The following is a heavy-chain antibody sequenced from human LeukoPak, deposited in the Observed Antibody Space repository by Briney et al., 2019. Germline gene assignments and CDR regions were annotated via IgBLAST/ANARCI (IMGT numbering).Heavy chain of an antibody. J-gene: IGHJ6*03. CDR2: ISSSSSYI. D-gene: IGHD2-15*01. CDR3: AIQDIVRSYYYYMDV. Sequence: PGGSLRLSCAASGFTFSSYSMNWVRQAPGKGLEWVSSISSSSSYIYYADSVKGRFTISRDNARNSLYLQMNSLRAEDTAVYYCAIQDIVRSYYYYMDVWGKGTTVTVSS. V-gene: IGHV3-21*01. CDR1: GFTFSSYS.